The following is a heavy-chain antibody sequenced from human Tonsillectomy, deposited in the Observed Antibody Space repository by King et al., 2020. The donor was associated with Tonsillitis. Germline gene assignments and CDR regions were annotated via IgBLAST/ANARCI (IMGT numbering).Heavy chain of an antibody. CDR3: ARVSSQWLMAFDY. D-gene: IGHD6-19*01. CDR1: GFTFSSYA. J-gene: IGHJ4*02. Sequence: VQLVESGGGVVQPGRSLRLSCAASGFTFSSYAMHWVRQAPGKGLEWVAVISYDGGNKYYADSVKGRFTISRDNSKNTLYLQMNSLRAEDTAVYYCARVSSQWLMAFDYWGQGTLVTVSS. V-gene: IGHV3-30*04. CDR2: ISYDGGNK.